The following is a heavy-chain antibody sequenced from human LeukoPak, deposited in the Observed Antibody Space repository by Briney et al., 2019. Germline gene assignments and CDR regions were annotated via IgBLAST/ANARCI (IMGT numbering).Heavy chain of an antibody. CDR3: ARGDPIYDFWSGGDY. CDR1: GFTFNSYA. V-gene: IGHV3-48*01. J-gene: IGHJ4*02. D-gene: IGHD3-3*01. CDR2: VSSSSNVI. Sequence: GGSLRLSCAASGFTFNSYAFNWVRQAPGKGLEWVSYVSSSSNVIYYTDSVKGRFTISRDNARNLLSLQMNSLRAEDTAVYYCARGDPIYDFWSGGDYWGQGSLVTVSS.